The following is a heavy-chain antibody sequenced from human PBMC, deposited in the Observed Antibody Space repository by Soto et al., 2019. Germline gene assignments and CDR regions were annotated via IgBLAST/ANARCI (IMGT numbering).Heavy chain of an antibody. D-gene: IGHD2-15*01. J-gene: IGHJ5*02. CDR3: ARDRTMVAARSNWFDP. Sequence: ASVKVSCKASGYTFTSYGISWVRQAPGQGLEWMGWISAYNGNTNYAQKLQGRVTMTTDTSTSTAYMELRSLRSDDTAVYYCARDRTMVAARSNWFDPWGQGTLVTVSS. V-gene: IGHV1-18*01. CDR1: GYTFTSYG. CDR2: ISAYNGNT.